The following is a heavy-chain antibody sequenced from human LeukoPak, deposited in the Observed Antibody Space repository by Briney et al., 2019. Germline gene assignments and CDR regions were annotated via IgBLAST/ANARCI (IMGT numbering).Heavy chain of an antibody. Sequence: SETLSLTCTVSGGSISSYYWSWIRQPAGKGLEWIGRIYSSGSTNYNPSLKSRVTMSVDTSKNQFSLKLSSVTAADTAVYYCARDHLNYDFWSGYYTGGYYMDVWGKGTTVTVSS. CDR3: ARDHLNYDFWSGYYTGGYYMDV. CDR2: IYSSGST. CDR1: GGSISSYY. V-gene: IGHV4-4*07. D-gene: IGHD3-3*01. J-gene: IGHJ6*03.